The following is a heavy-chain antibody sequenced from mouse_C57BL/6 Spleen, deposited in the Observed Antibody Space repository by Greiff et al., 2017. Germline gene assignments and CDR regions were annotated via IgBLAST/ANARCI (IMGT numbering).Heavy chain of an antibody. V-gene: IGHV1-81*01. CDR3: TRRTGYYAMDY. Sequence: VKLLESGAELARPGASVKLSCKASGYTFTSYGISWVKQRTGQGLEWIGEIYPRSGNTYYNEKFKGKATLTADKSSSTAYMELRSLSSEDSADYFCTRRTGYYAMDYWGQGTSVTVSS. J-gene: IGHJ4*01. CDR1: GYTFTSYG. CDR2: IYPRSGNT.